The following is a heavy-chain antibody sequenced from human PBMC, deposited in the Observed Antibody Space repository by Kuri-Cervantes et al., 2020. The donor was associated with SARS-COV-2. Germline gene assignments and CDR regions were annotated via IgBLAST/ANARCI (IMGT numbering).Heavy chain of an antibody. J-gene: IGHJ6*03. CDR1: GFTFSTYS. CDR2: ISGSGGST. V-gene: IGHV3-23*01. D-gene: IGHD2-2*02. CDR3: ANLPAAINNYYYYYMDV. Sequence: GGSLRLSCAASGFTFSTYSMTWVRQAPGKGLEWVSAISGSGGSTYYADSVKGRFTISGDNSKNTLYLQMNSLRAEDTAVYYCANLPAAINNYYYYYMDVWGKGTTVTVSS.